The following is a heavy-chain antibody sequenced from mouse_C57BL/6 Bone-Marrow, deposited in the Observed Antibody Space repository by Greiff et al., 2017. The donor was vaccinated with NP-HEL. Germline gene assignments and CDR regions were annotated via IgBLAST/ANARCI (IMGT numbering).Heavy chain of an antibody. Sequence: VQLQQSGAELVKPGASVKMSCKASGYTFTTYPIEWVKQNHGKSLEWIGNFHPYNDDNEYNEKFKNKATLTVEKSSSTVYLELSRLTSDDSSVYYCARGGNYWYYFDYWGQGTTLTVSS. CDR1: GYTFTTYP. V-gene: IGHV1-47*01. D-gene: IGHD2-1*01. CDR2: FHPYNDDN. J-gene: IGHJ2*01. CDR3: ARGGNYWYYFDY.